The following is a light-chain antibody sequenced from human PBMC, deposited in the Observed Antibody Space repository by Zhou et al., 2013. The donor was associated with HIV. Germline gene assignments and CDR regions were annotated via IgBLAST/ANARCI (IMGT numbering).Light chain of an antibody. V-gene: IGKV3-20*01. J-gene: IGKJ1*01. CDR2: ATS. Sequence: EIVLTQSPGTLSLSPGERATLSCRASQSVGNTYLAWYQHKPGQAPRLLIYATSGRATGIPDRFRGSGSGTDFTLTIARLEPEDFAVYYCQQYGSSPWTFGQGTKVEIK. CDR1: QSVGNTY. CDR3: QQYGSSPWT.